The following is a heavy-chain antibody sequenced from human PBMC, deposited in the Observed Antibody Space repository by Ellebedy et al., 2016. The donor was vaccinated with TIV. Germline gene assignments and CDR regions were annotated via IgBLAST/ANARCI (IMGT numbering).Heavy chain of an antibody. D-gene: IGHD2/OR15-2a*01. V-gene: IGHV3-66*01. CDR1: GFTVSNNY. J-gene: IGHJ4*02. Sequence: GESLKISCAASGFTVSNNYMRWVRQAPGKGLEWVSLIYSGGNTYYADSVRGRFTISRDKSKNTLYLQMNSLRAEDTAVYYCARGGTFGGYWGRGTLVTVSS. CDR3: ARGGTFGGY. CDR2: IYSGGNT.